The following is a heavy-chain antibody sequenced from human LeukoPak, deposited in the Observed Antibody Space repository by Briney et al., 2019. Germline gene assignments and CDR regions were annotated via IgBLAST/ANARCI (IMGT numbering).Heavy chain of an antibody. Sequence: GGPLRLSCAASGFTFSSYEMNWVRQAPGKGLGWVSYISSRGSTIYYADSVKGRFTNSRDNDKTSLYLQMNTLRAEDTAVYYCARVSRTGDFDYWGQGTLVTVST. V-gene: IGHV3-48*03. CDR2: ISSRGSTI. J-gene: IGHJ4*02. CDR3: ARVSRTGDFDY. D-gene: IGHD5/OR15-5a*01. CDR1: GFTFSSYE.